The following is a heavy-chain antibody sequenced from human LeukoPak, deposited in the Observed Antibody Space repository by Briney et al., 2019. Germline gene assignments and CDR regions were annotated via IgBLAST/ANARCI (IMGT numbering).Heavy chain of an antibody. J-gene: IGHJ4*02. CDR2: IYHSGST. CDR3: ARTGCSGGSCYFDG. Sequence: SETLSLTCAVSGYSISSGYYWGWIRQPPGKGLEWIGSIYHSGSTYYNPSLKSRVTISVDTSKNQFSLKLSSVTAADTAVYYCARTGCSGGSCYFDGWGQGTLVTVSS. CDR1: GYSISSGYY. D-gene: IGHD2-15*01. V-gene: IGHV4-38-2*01.